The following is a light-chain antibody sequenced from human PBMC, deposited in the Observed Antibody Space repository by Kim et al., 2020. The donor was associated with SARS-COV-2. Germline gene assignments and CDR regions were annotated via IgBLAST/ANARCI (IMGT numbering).Light chain of an antibody. V-gene: IGKV3-11*01. J-gene: IGKJ2*01. Sequence: EIVLTQSPAILSLSPGERATVSCRASQSVSSYLAWYQQKPGQAPRLLIYDASNRATGIPARFSGSGSGTDFTLTISSLEPEDFAVYYCQQRSNWPPYTFGQGTKLEI. CDR2: DAS. CDR3: QQRSNWPPYT. CDR1: QSVSSY.